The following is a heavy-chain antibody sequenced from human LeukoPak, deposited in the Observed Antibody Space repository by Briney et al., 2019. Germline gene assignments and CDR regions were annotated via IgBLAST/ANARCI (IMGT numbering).Heavy chain of an antibody. J-gene: IGHJ4*02. V-gene: IGHV4-31*03. D-gene: IGHD1-26*01. Sequence: SQTLSLTCTVSGGSISSGGYYRSWIRQHPGKGLEWIGYIYYSGSTYYNPSLKSRVTISVDTSKNQFSLKLNSVTAADTAVYYCARHGLKLVGASTIYFDNWGQGTLVTVSS. CDR2: IYYSGST. CDR3: ARHGLKLVGASTIYFDN. CDR1: GGSISSGGYY.